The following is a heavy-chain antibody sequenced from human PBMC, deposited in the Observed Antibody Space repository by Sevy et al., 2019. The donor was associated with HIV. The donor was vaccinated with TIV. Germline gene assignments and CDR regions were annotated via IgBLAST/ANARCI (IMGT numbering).Heavy chain of an antibody. Sequence: GGSLRLSCAASGFTFDDYGMSWVRQAPGKGLEWVSGINWNGGSTGYADSVKGRFTFSRDNAKNSLYLQMNSLRAEDTALYYCARVVYGSGSYYLTEYFDYWGQGTLVTVSS. V-gene: IGHV3-20*04. D-gene: IGHD3-10*01. CDR3: ARVVYGSGSYYLTEYFDY. CDR2: INWNGGST. J-gene: IGHJ4*02. CDR1: GFTFDDYG.